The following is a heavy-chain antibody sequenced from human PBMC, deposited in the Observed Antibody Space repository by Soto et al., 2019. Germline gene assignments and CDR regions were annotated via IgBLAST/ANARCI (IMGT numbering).Heavy chain of an antibody. Sequence: ASVKVSCKASGYTFTGYCMHWVRQAPGQGLAWMGWINPNTGGADYAQKCQGRVTMTRETSISTAYMGLSGLRSDDTAVYNCARSYSSGSYYKEDNYYYGMDVLGQGTTGTVSS. V-gene: IGHV1-2*02. J-gene: IGHJ6*01. CDR3: ARSYSSGSYYKEDNYYYGMDV. CDR2: INPNTGGA. CDR1: GYTFTGYC. D-gene: IGHD3-10*01.